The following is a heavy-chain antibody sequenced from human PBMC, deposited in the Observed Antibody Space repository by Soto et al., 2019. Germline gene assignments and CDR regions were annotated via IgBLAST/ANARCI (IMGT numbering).Heavy chain of an antibody. CDR3: ARALQFRGVIINPGVWFDL. V-gene: IGHV4-31*03. CDR1: GGSISSGGYY. D-gene: IGHD3-10*01. J-gene: IGHJ5*02. CDR2: IYYSGST. Sequence: QVQLQESGPGLVKPSQTLSLTCTVSGGSISSGGYYWSWIRQHPGKVLEWIGYIYYSGSTYYNPSLKSRVTVSVGTSKNQFSLKLSAVSAADTAVYCCARALQFRGVIINPGVWFDLWGQGTLVTVSS.